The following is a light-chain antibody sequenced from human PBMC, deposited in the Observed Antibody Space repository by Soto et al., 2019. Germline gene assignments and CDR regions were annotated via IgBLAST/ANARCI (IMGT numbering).Light chain of an antibody. Sequence: IVLTQSPATLSVSPGERVTLSCGASENVGTNLAWYQQRPGQPPRLLIYGSSTRATGISATFSGSGSRTEFTLTISSLQSEDSAVYYCQQYNNWGLSFGGGTKVDIK. J-gene: IGKJ4*01. CDR2: GSS. CDR1: ENVGTN. V-gene: IGKV3D-15*01. CDR3: QQYNNWGLS.